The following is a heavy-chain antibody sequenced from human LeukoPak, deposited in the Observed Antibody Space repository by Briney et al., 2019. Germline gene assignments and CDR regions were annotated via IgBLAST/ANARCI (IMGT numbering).Heavy chain of an antibody. Sequence: SVKVSCKASGGTFSSYAISWVRHAPGQGLEWMGRIIPILGIANYAQKFQGRVTITADKSTSTAYMELSSLRSEDTAVYYCARAELRYFDWPPGDYWGQGTLVTVSS. J-gene: IGHJ4*02. CDR2: IIPILGIA. CDR1: GGTFSSYA. V-gene: IGHV1-69*04. CDR3: ARAELRYFDWPPGDY. D-gene: IGHD3-9*01.